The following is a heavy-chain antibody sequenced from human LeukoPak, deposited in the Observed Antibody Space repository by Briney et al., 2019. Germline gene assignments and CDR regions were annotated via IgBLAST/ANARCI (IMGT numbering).Heavy chain of an antibody. CDR3: ARDSRHYYYDSSGYYSGYYFDY. V-gene: IGHV1-69*04. Sequence: SVKVSCKASGGTFSSYAISWVRQAPGQGLEWMGRIIPILGIANYAQKFQGRVTITRDTSASTAYMELSSLRSEDTAVYYCARDSRHYYYDSSGYYSGYYFDYWGQGTLVTVSS. CDR2: IIPILGIA. J-gene: IGHJ4*02. CDR1: GGTFSSYA. D-gene: IGHD3-22*01.